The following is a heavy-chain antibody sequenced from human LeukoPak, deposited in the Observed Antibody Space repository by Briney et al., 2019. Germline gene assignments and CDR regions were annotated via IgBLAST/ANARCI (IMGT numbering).Heavy chain of an antibody. Sequence: PSETLSLTRTVSGGSISSGGYSWSWIRQPPGKGLEWIGNIHHSGGTYYNPSLKSRVTISVDRSKNQFSLTLNSVTAADTAAYYCARDLPLAAAAKDVFDLWGQGTLVTVSS. V-gene: IGHV4-30-2*01. CDR2: IHHSGGT. D-gene: IGHD6-13*01. J-gene: IGHJ3*01. CDR3: ARDLPLAAAAKDVFDL. CDR1: GGSISSGGYS.